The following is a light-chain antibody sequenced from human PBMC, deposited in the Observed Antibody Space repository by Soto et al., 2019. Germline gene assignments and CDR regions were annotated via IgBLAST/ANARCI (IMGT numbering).Light chain of an antibody. CDR2: GAS. Sequence: EIVLTQSPGTLSLSPGERATLSCRASQSVSSSYLAWYQQKPGQAPRPLIYGASSRAIGIPDRFSGSGSGTDFTLTISRLEPEDFAVYYCQKYGSSPWMFGQGAKVDI. J-gene: IGKJ1*01. CDR1: QSVSSSY. V-gene: IGKV3-20*01. CDR3: QKYGSSPWM.